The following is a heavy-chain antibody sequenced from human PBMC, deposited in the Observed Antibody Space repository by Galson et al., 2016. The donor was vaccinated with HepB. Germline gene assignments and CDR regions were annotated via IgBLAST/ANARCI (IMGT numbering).Heavy chain of an antibody. D-gene: IGHD3-10*01. Sequence: SLRLSCAGSGYPFGGSWMQWVRQAPGKGPVWVAHIDNDGTRTTYADSVKGRFPISRDNARNTLYLQMNSLRADDTAVYYCVRDWFGDHTWGQGTLVTVSA. J-gene: IGHJ4*02. V-gene: IGHV3-74*01. CDR3: VRDWFGDHT. CDR1: GYPFGGSW. CDR2: IDNDGTRT.